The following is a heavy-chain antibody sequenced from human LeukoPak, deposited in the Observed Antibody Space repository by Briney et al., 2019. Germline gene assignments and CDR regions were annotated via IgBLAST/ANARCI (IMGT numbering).Heavy chain of an antibody. J-gene: IGHJ5*02. V-gene: IGHV1-18*01. D-gene: IGHD2-21*02. CDR3: ARDRRLAYCGGDCYFNWFDP. Sequence: ASVKVSCKASGYTFTSYGISWVRQAPGQGLEWMGWISAYNGNTNYAQKLQGRVTMTTDTSTSTAYMELRSLRSYDTAVYYCARDRRLAYCGGDCYFNWFDPWGQGTLVTVSS. CDR2: ISAYNGNT. CDR1: GYTFTSYG.